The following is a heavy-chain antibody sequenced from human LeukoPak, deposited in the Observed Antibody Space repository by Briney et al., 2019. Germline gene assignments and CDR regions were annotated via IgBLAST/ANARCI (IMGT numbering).Heavy chain of an antibody. CDR3: ARVGMYSSAWYHY. CDR2: IYYSGST. Sequence: SETLSLTCTVSGGSVSSSYYYWGWIRQPPGKGLEWIGSIYYSGSTYYNPSLKSRVTISVDTSKNQFSLKLSSVTAADTAVYYCARVGMYSSAWYHYWGQGTLVTVSS. D-gene: IGHD6-19*01. V-gene: IGHV4-39*07. J-gene: IGHJ4*02. CDR1: GGSVSSSYYY.